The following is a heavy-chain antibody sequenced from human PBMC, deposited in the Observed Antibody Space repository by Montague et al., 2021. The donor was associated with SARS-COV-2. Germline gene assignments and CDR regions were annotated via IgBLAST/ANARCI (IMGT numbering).Heavy chain of an antibody. CDR3: AHRFAGFFDY. CDR2: IYGGDDK. CDR1: GFSLNTPEVA. J-gene: IGHJ4*02. Sequence: PALVKPTQTLTLTCTFSGFSLNTPEVAVGWIRQPPGKALEWLALIYGGDDKRYGPSLQSRLTITRDTSKSQVVLTMTNMDPVDTATYFCAHRFAGFFDYWGQGNLVTVSS. V-gene: IGHV2-5*05.